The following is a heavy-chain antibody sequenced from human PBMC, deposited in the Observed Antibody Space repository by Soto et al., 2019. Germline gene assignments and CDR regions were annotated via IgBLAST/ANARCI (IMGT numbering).Heavy chain of an antibody. J-gene: IGHJ5*02. V-gene: IGHV3-33*01. Sequence: QVQLVESGGGVVQPGRSLRLSCAASGFTFSSYGMHWVRQAPGKGLEWVAVIWYDGSNKYYADSVKGRFTISRDNSKNTLYLQMNSLRAEDTAVYYCASTGSTVAGTGWFDPWGQGSLVTVSS. D-gene: IGHD6-19*01. CDR3: ASTGSTVAGTGWFDP. CDR2: IWYDGSNK. CDR1: GFTFSSYG.